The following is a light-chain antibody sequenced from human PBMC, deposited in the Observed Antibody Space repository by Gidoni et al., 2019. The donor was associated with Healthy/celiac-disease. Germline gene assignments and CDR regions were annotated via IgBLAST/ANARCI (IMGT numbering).Light chain of an antibody. Sequence: EIVLTQSPGTLSLSPGERATLSCRASQSVSSSYLAWYQQKPGQAPRLLIYGASSRATGIPDRVSGSGSGTDFTLTISRLEPEDCAVYYCQQYGSSLAWTFGQGTKVEIK. V-gene: IGKV3-20*01. J-gene: IGKJ1*01. CDR1: QSVSSSY. CDR3: QQYGSSLAWT. CDR2: GAS.